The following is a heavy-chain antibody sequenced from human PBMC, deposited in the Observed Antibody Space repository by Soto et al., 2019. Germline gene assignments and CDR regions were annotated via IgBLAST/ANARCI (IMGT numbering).Heavy chain of an antibody. CDR1: GFTFSSYA. CDR2: IGGSGGST. J-gene: IGHJ4*02. CDR3: ATGRAERMLAAFNY. V-gene: IGHV3-23*01. Sequence: EVQLLESGGGLVQPGGSLRLSCAASGFTFSSYALSWVRQAPGKGLEWVSGIGGSGGSTYYADSVKGRFTISRDNSKNTLYLQMNSLRVEDTAVYYCATGRAERMLAAFNYWGQGTLVTVSS. D-gene: IGHD3-16*01.